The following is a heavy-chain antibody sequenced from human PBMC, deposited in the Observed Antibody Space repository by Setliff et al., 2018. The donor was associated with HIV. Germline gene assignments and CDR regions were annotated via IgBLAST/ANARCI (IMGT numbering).Heavy chain of an antibody. CDR3: ARDRAEADVGGGVRGPTYFCDY. CDR2: INPVFGSA. V-gene: IGHV1-69*05. Sequence: SVKVSCKASGYKFTGHHIQWMRQAPGQGLEWMGRINPVFGSAHYAQKFQDRITITTDESTSSVFVELSNLRPDDTAIYYCARDRAEADVGGGVRGPTYFCDYWGQGTLVTVSS. CDR1: GYKFTGHH. D-gene: IGHD3-16*01. J-gene: IGHJ4*02.